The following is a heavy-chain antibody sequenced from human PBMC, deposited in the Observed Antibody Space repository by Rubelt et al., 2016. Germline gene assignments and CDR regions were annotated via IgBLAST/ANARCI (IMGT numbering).Heavy chain of an antibody. CDR3: ARDPLPVRGVIMTPTH. D-gene: IGHD3-10*01. Sequence: QVQLVQSGAEVKKPGASVKVSCKASGYTFTSYGISWVRQAPGQGLEWMGWIRAYNGNTNYAQKLQGRVTMTTDTSTSTADMELRSLRSDDTAVYYCARDPLPVRGVIMTPTHWGQGTLVTVSS. CDR2: IRAYNGNT. V-gene: IGHV1-18*01. CDR1: GYTFTSYG. J-gene: IGHJ4*02.